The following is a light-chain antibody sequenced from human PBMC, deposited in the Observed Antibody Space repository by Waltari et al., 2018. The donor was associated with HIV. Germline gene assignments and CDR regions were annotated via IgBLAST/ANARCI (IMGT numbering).Light chain of an antibody. CDR1: GSPKQY. V-gene: IGLV3-25*03. CDR3: QSLDTSNTWV. CDR2: KDT. J-gene: IGLJ3*02. Sequence: SYELTQPPSVSVSPGQTDRITCSGCGSPKQYAYWYQQKPGQDPVMVMYKDTERPSGIPERFSGSSSGTTVTLTISGVQAEDEADYHCQSLDTSNTWVFGGGTKLTVL.